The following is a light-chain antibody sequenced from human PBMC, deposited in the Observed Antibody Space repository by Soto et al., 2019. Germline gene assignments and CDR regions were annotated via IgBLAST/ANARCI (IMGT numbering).Light chain of an antibody. J-gene: IGKJ5*01. CDR3: QQSSNWPPIT. V-gene: IGKV3-15*01. CDR1: QSVSSN. CDR2: GAS. Sequence: EIVMTQSPATLSVSPGERAALSCMASQSVSSNLAWYQQRPGQAPRLLVYGASTRAAGIPARFSGSGSGTEFTLTITSLQSEDFAVYYCQQSSNWPPITFGQGTRLEIK.